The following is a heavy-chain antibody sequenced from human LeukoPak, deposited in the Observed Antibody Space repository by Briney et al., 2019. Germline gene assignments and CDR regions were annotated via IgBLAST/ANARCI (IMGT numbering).Heavy chain of an antibody. CDR2: IYNGGST. D-gene: IGHD6-13*01. V-gene: IGHV3-66*01. CDR3: ARVLGYSSTWPFDY. CDR1: GLTVSSNY. J-gene: IGHJ4*02. Sequence: GGSLRLSCAASGLTVSSNYMSWVRQAPGKGLEWLSVIYNGGSTYYADSVKGRFTISRDNAKNSLYLQMNSLRVEDTAVYYCARVLGYSSTWPFDYWGQGTLVTVSS.